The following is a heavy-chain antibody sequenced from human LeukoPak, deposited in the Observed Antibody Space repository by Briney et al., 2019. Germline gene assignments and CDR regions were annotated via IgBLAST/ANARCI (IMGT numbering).Heavy chain of an antibody. J-gene: IGHJ4*02. CDR1: GFTFSSYE. V-gene: IGHV3-48*03. D-gene: IGHD1-7*01. CDR2: SSSSGSTI. CDR3: ARDRNWNYEPFDY. Sequence: GGSLRLSCAGSGFTFSSYEMNWVRQAPGKGLEGVSYSSSSGSTIYYADSVKGRFTISRDNAKNSLYLQMNSMRAEDTAVYYRARDRNWNYEPFDYWGQGTLVTVSS.